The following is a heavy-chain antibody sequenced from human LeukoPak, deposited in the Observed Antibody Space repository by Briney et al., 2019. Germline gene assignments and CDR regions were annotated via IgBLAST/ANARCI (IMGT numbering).Heavy chain of an antibody. CDR1: AGSISSYY. CDR3: ARGSRGYSYG. V-gene: IGHV4-59*01. D-gene: IGHD5-18*01. J-gene: IGHJ4*02. CDR2: IYSSGST. Sequence: PSETLSLTCTVSAGSISSYYWSWIRQPPGKGLEWIGYIYSSGSTNYNPSLKSRVTISVDTSKNQFSLKLSSVTAADTAVYYCARGSRGYSYGWGQGTLVTVSS.